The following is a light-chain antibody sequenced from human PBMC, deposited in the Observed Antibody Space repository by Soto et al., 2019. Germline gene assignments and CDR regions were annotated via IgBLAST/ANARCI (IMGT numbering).Light chain of an antibody. CDR2: EVT. CDR1: SSDLGGYNY. Sequence: QSALTQPASVSGSPGQSITISCTGTSSDLGGYNYVSWYQQHPGKAPKLIIYEVTHRPSGVSSRFYGSRSGNTASLTISGLQAEDEADYYCKSRTTRNTLVFGGGTKVTVL. CDR3: KSRTTRNTLV. V-gene: IGLV2-14*01. J-gene: IGLJ3*02.